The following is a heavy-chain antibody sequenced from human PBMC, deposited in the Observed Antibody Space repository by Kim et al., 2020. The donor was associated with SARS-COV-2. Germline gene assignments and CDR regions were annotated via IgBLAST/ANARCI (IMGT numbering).Heavy chain of an antibody. V-gene: IGHV3-11*01. CDR3: ARVQMDYDILTGLHYFDY. J-gene: IGHJ4*02. Sequence: GGSLRLSCAASGFTFSDYYMSWIRQAPGKGLEWVSYISSSGSTIYYADSVKGRFTISRDNAKNSLYLQMNSLRAEDTAVYYCARVQMDYDILTGLHYFDYWGQGTLVTVSS. CDR1: GFTFSDYY. D-gene: IGHD3-9*01. CDR2: ISSSGSTI.